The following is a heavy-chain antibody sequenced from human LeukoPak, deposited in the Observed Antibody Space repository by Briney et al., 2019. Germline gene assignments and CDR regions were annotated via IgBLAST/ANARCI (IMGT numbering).Heavy chain of an antibody. V-gene: IGHV5-51*01. CDR3: AAGIAERGKYYFDY. CDR1: GSRFTSYW. Sequence: AESLKISCKGSGSRFTSYWIGWVRQMPAKGMEWMGSIYPGDSDTRYSPSFQSQATISVDKSSSTAYLEWSSLKASDTAMSDCAAGIAERGKYYFDYWGQGTLVTVS. CDR2: IYPGDSDT. J-gene: IGHJ4*02. D-gene: IGHD6-13*01.